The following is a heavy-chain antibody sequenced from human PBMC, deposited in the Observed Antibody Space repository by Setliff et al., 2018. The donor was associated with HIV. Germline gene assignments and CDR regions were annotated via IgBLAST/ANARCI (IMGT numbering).Heavy chain of an antibody. D-gene: IGHD3-10*01. CDR1: GGTFSSYV. Sequence: SVKVSCKASGGTFSSYVINWVRQAPGQGLEWMGQIISILDITTYAQSLQGRVTITADESTSTFYMELSSLRSADTAVYYCAGPRGDEAFDIWGQGTKVT. CDR3: AGPRGDEAFDI. V-gene: IGHV1-69*10. J-gene: IGHJ3*02. CDR2: IISILDIT.